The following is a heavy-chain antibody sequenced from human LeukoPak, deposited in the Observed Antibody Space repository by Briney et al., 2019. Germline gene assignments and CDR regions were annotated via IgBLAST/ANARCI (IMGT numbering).Heavy chain of an antibody. CDR3: ARGKYSSSCLDY. CDR2: ISSSGSTI. Sequence: PGGSLRLSCAASGFTFSDYYMSWIRQAPGKGLERVSYISSSGSTIYYADSVKGRFTISRDNSKNTLYLQMNSLRAEDTAVYYCARGKYSSSCLDYWGQGTLVTVSS. J-gene: IGHJ4*02. CDR1: GFTFSDYY. V-gene: IGHV3-11*04. D-gene: IGHD6-13*01.